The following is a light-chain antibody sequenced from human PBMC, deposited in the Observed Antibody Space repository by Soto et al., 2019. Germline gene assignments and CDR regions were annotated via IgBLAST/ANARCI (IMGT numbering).Light chain of an antibody. J-gene: IGLJ1*01. CDR3: AAWDDSLNGPLYV. V-gene: IGLV1-44*01. Sequence: QSVLTQPTSASGTPGQRVTISCSGSSSNIGSNTVNWYQQLPGTAPKLLIYSNNQRPSGVPDRFSGSKSGTSASLAISGLQSEDEDDYYCAAWDDSLNGPLYVFGTGTKVTVL. CDR2: SNN. CDR1: SSNIGSNT.